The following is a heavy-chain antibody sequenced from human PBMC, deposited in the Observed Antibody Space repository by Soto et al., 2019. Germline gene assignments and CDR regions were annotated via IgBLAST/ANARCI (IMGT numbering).Heavy chain of an antibody. Sequence: SETLSLTCTVSGGSISSYYWSWIRQPPGKGLEWIGYIYYSGSTYYNPSLKSRVTISVDTSKNQFSLKLSSVTAADTAVYYCASSYEEDYGMDVWGQGTTVTVSS. V-gene: IGHV4-59*08. CDR3: ASSYEEDYGMDV. CDR1: GGSISSYY. CDR2: IYYSGST. J-gene: IGHJ6*02. D-gene: IGHD5-12*01.